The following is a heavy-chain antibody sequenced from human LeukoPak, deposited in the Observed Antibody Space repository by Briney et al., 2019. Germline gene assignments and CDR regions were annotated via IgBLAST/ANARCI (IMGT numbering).Heavy chain of an antibody. CDR2: ISSSGSTI. V-gene: IGHV3-11*04. J-gene: IGHJ6*02. D-gene: IGHD3-10*01. CDR1: GFTFSDYY. CDR3: ARDRSPSSGIYYYYYGMDV. Sequence: GGSLRLSCAASGFTFSDYYMSWIRQAPGKGLEWVSYISSSGSTIYYADSVKGRFTISRDNSENTLYLQMNSLRAEDTAVYYCARDRSPSSGIYYYYYGMDVWGQGTTVTVSS.